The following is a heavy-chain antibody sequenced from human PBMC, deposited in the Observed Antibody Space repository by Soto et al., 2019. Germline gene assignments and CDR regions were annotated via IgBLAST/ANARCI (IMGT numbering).Heavy chain of an antibody. CDR1: RFTFSTYG. J-gene: IGHJ6*02. Sequence: GGSLRLSCAASRFTFSTYGMHCVRQAPGKGLEWVAALSHDGSNKYYAGSVKGRFTISRDNSKNTLYLEMDSLRLDDTAVYYCAKEGVSFSTSCSRCYGLDVRGQGTPVTVSS. CDR3: AKEGVSFSTSCSRCYGLDV. V-gene: IGHV3-30*18. CDR2: LSHDGSNK. D-gene: IGHD2-2*01.